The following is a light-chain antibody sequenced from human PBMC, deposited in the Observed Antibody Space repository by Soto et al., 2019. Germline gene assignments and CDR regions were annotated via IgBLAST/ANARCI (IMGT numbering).Light chain of an antibody. Sequence: QSVLTQAASVSGSPGQSITISCTGTSSDVGGYNYVSWYQQHPGKAPKLMIYEVSNRPSGVSNRFSGSKSGNTASLTISGLQAEDEADYYCSSCTGSSTLVFGGGTKVTVL. V-gene: IGLV2-14*01. CDR2: EVS. CDR1: SSDVGGYNY. J-gene: IGLJ2*01. CDR3: SSCTGSSTLV.